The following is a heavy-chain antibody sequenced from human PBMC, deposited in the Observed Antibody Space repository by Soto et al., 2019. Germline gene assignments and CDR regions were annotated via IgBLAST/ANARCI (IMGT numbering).Heavy chain of an antibody. CDR2: ISSSSSYI. CDR1: GFTFSSYS. CDR3: ASDGGDILTGYYYYYGMDV. Sequence: EVQLVESGGGLVKPGGSLRLSCAASGFTFSSYSMNWVRQAPGKGLEWVSSISSSSSYIYYADSVKGRFTISRDNAKNSLYLQITSLRAEATAVYYCASDGGDILTGYYYYYGMDVWGQGTTVTFSS. J-gene: IGHJ6*02. D-gene: IGHD3-9*01. V-gene: IGHV3-21*01.